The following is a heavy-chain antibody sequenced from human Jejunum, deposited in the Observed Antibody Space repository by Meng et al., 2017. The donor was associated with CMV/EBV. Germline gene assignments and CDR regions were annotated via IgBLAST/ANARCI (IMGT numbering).Heavy chain of an antibody. CDR3: ARGNPTYSFGWLFDY. J-gene: IGHJ4*02. D-gene: IGHD6-19*01. V-gene: IGHV4-4*02. CDR1: SACITSSYW. Sequence: SSACITSSYWWNWVRQSPGKGLEWIGEIYHSGSTNYNPSLKSRVTISVDKSKNQFSLKVNSVTAADTAVYYCARGNPTYSFGWLFDYWGQGTLVTVSS. CDR2: IYHSGST.